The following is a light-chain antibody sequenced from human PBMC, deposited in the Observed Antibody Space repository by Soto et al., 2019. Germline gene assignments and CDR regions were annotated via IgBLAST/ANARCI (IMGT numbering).Light chain of an antibody. Sequence: VMTQSPDSLAVSLGERATINCKSSETLLYGFNNKNYLAWYQQKPGQPPKLLIYWTSIREPGVPDRFSGSGSGTDSTLTISSLQAEDVAVYFCQQYYNTPQTFGQGTKVEIK. CDR3: QQYYNTPQT. CDR2: WTS. V-gene: IGKV4-1*01. CDR1: ETLLYGFNNKNY. J-gene: IGKJ1*01.